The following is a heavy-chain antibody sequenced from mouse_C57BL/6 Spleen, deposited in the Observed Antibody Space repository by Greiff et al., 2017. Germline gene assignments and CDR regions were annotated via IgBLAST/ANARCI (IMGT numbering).Heavy chain of an antibody. CDR2: IDPSDSYT. CDR3: ARVRLRRSAMDY. Sequence: QVQLQQPGAELVMPGASVKLSCKASGYTFTSYWMHWVKQRPGQGLEWIGEIDPSDSYTNYNQKFKGKSTLTVDKSSSTAYMQLSSLTSEDSAVYDCARVRLRRSAMDYWGQGTSVTVSS. J-gene: IGHJ4*01. V-gene: IGHV1-69*01. CDR1: GYTFTSYW. D-gene: IGHD2-4*01.